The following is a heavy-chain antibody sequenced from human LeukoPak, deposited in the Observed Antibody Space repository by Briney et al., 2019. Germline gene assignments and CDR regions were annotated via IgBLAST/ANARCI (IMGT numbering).Heavy chain of an antibody. CDR2: IYSSGDT. CDR1: GGSISSYY. D-gene: IGHD5-12*01. J-gene: IGHJ4*02. CDR3: ARRRGYSGYADY. Sequence: SETLSLTCTVSGGSISSYYWSWIRQPPGKGLEYIGYIYSSGDTYYNPSLKSRVTISVDTSKNQFSLKLSSVTAADTAVYYCARRRGYSGYADYWGQGTLVTVSS. V-gene: IGHV4-4*09.